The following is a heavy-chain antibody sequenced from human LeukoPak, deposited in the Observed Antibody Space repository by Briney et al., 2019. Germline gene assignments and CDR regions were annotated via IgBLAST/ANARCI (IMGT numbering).Heavy chain of an antibody. D-gene: IGHD6-6*01. CDR3: AKGVLAGLVGRPGVFDY. J-gene: IGHJ4*02. V-gene: IGHV3-66*01. Sequence: GGSLRLSCAASGFTVSSNYMSWVRQAPGKGLEWVSVIYSGGSTYYADSVKGRFTISRDNSKNTLYLQMNSLGAEDTAVYYCAKGVLAGLVGRPGVFDYWGQGALVTVSS. CDR1: GFTVSSNY. CDR2: IYSGGST.